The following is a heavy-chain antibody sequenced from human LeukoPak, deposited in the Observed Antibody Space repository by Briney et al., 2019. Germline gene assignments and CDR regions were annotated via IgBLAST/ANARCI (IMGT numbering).Heavy chain of an antibody. D-gene: IGHD3-10*01. CDR1: GFTLSSYR. CDR2: ISSISSTI. Sequence: PGGSLTLSCAASGFTLSSYRMNWVRQAPGKGLEWVSYISSISSTIYYAESVKGRFTLSRDNAKNSLYLQMNSLRAEDTAVYYCARQGSEYYMDVWGKGTTVTVSS. CDR3: ARQGSEYYMDV. J-gene: IGHJ6*03. V-gene: IGHV3-48*01.